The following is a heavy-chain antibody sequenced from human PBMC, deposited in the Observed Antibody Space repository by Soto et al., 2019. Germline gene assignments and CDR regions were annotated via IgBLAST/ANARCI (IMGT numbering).Heavy chain of an antibody. J-gene: IGHJ5*02. CDR1: GGSIRSGGFY. V-gene: IGHV4-31*03. CDR3: ARVRLGHCESGTCYPEWFDP. CDR2: INYSGTTY. Sequence: SETLSLTCTVSGGSIRSGGFYWSWIRQSPGKGLEWLGHINYSGTTYYYNPSLNSRLTMSVDTSLNQFSLKLRSVTVADTAIFYCARVRLGHCESGTCYPEWFDPWGQGILVTVSS. D-gene: IGHD2-15*01.